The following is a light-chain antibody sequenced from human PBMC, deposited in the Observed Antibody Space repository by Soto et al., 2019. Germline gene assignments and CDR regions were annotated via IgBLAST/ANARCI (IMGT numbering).Light chain of an antibody. CDR1: QSVSNY. J-gene: IGKJ4*01. V-gene: IGKV3-20*01. CDR3: QQYGSSPLT. CDR2: GAS. Sequence: EIVLTQSPGTLSLSPGERATLSCRASQSVSNYLAWYQQKPGQAPRLLIYGASSRATGIPDNFSGSGSGTDFTLTISRLEPEDFAVYYCQQYGSSPLTFGGGTKVDIK.